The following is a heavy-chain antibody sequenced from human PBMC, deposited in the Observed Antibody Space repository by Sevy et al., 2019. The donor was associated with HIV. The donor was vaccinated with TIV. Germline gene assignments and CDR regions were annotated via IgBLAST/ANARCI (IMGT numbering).Heavy chain of an antibody. V-gene: IGHV3-30*18. D-gene: IGHD1-26*01. CDR3: AKMQGGSYNYYGMDV. Sequence: GGSLRLSCAASGFIFSTYGIHWVRQAPGKGLEWVAVISYDGSEKYYADSVRGGFTISRDNSKNTLYLQMNSLRVEDMAIYYCAKMQGGSYNYYGMDVWGQGTTVTVSS. J-gene: IGHJ6*02. CDR1: GFIFSTYG. CDR2: ISYDGSEK.